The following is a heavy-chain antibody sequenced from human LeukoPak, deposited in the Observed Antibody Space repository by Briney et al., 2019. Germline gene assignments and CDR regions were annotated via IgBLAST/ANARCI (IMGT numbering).Heavy chain of an antibody. V-gene: IGHV4-4*07. D-gene: IGHD6-13*01. CDR3: ARGSTGRQQLVTAPNYYYYYMDV. CDR1: GGSISSYY. J-gene: IGHJ6*03. CDR2: IYTSGGT. Sequence: SETLSLTCTVSGGSISSYYWSWIRQPAGKGLEWIGRIYTSGGTNYNPSLKSRVTMSVDTSKNQFSLKLSSVTAADTAVYYCARGSTGRQQLVTAPNYYYYYMDVWGEGTTVTVSS.